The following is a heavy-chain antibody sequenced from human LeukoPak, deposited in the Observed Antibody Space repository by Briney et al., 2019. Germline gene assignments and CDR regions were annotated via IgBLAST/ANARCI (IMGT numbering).Heavy chain of an antibody. CDR1: GFTFSRYD. CDR3: ARDISGGYDGLDV. V-gene: IGHV3-13*01. D-gene: IGHD3-22*01. J-gene: IGHJ6*02. CDR2: ISTAGDT. Sequence: GGSLGLSCAASGFTFSRYDMHWVRQVTGKGLEWVSAISTAGDTYYPGSVKGRFTVSRENAKNSLYLQMNSLSAGDTAVYYCARDISGGYDGLDVWGQGTTVTVSS.